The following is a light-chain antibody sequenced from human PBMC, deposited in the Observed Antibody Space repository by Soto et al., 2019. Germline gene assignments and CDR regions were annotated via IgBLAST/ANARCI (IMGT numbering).Light chain of an antibody. J-gene: IGLJ2*01. CDR2: LNSDGSH. CDR3: QTWVSGIVV. Sequence: QLVLTQSPSASASLGASVKLTCTLSSGHSNYAIAWHQQQSEKGPRYLMKLNSDGSHSKGDGIPDRFSGSSPGAERYLTISSLQSEDEADYYCQTWVSGIVVFGGGTKLTVL. V-gene: IGLV4-69*01. CDR1: SGHSNYA.